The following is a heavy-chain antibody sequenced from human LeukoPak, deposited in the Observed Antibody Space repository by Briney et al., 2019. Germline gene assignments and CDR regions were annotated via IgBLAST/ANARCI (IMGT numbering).Heavy chain of an antibody. D-gene: IGHD3-10*01. CDR1: GFTFSSYW. V-gene: IGHV3-74*01. CDR3: ARDPTLNKYGSYYFDY. J-gene: IGHJ4*02. CDR2: INSDGSST. Sequence: GVSLRLSCAASGFTFSSYWMHWVRQAPGKGLVWVSRINSDGSSTSYADSVKGRFTISRDNAKNTLYLQMNSLRAEDTAVYYCARDPTLNKYGSYYFDYWGQGTLVTVSS.